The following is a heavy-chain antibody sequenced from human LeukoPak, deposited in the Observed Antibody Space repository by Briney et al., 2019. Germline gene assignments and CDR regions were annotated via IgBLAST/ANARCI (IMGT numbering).Heavy chain of an antibody. Sequence: GRSLRLSCAASGFTFSSYAMHWVRQAPGKGLEWVAVISYDGSNKYYADSVKGRFTISRDNSKNTLYLQMNSLRAEDTAVYYCAREGAPYYYDRTTFDYWGQGTLVTVSS. V-gene: IGHV3-30-3*01. J-gene: IGHJ4*02. CDR3: AREGAPYYYDRTTFDY. D-gene: IGHD3-22*01. CDR2: ISYDGSNK. CDR1: GFTFSSYA.